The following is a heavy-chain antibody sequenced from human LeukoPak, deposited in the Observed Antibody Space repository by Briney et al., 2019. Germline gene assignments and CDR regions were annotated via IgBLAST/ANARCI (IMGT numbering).Heavy chain of an antibody. J-gene: IGHJ3*02. Sequence: GGSLRLSRAASGFTFSDYYMSWIRQAPGKGLEWVSYISGGGTTIYYADSVKGRFTISRDNAKNSLYLQMNSLRAEDTAVYYCARDRTSSSWRPDSFDIWGQGTMVTVSP. CDR2: ISGGGTTI. V-gene: IGHV3-11*01. CDR1: GFTFSDYY. CDR3: ARDRTSSSWRPDSFDI. D-gene: IGHD6-13*01.